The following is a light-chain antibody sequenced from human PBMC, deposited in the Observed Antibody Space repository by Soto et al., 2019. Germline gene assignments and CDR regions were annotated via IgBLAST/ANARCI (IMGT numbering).Light chain of an antibody. V-gene: IGKV1-9*01. Sequence: IQLTQSPSSLSASVGDTVTITCRASQAIGSYFAWYQQKPGTAPKLLIYDAATLQSGVPSRFSGSRSGTEYTLTIGSLQPEDFATYYCQQLNGSPWTFGQGTKVEI. CDR2: DAA. CDR3: QQLNGSPWT. J-gene: IGKJ1*01. CDR1: QAIGSY.